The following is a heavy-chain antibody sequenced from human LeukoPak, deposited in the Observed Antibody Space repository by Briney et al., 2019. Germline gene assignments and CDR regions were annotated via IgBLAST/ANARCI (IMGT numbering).Heavy chain of an antibody. J-gene: IGHJ4*02. V-gene: IGHV3-23*01. D-gene: IGHD6-19*01. CDR3: ARFRYSSGNSDY. Sequence: GGSLRLSCAASGFTFSSYAMTWVRQAPGKGLEWVSVISGNGETTYYAGSVQGRFTISRDNAKNSLYLQMNSLRAEDTAVYYCARFRYSSGNSDYWGQGTLVTVSS. CDR1: GFTFSSYA. CDR2: ISGNGETT.